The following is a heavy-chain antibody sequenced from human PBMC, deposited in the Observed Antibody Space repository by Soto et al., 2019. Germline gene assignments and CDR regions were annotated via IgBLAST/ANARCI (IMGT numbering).Heavy chain of an antibody. Sequence: EVQLVESGGGLVQPGGSLRLSCVASGIPVSSNYMTRVRPAPGKGLEWVSVLHSGGDTYYANSVKGRFTISRHDSTNTLFLQMNSLTVEDTAVYYCARDGPYYYASRMDVWGQGTTVTVSS. D-gene: IGHD3-10*01. CDR2: LHSGGDT. CDR1: GIPVSSNY. V-gene: IGHV3-53*04. CDR3: ARDGPYYYASRMDV. J-gene: IGHJ6*02.